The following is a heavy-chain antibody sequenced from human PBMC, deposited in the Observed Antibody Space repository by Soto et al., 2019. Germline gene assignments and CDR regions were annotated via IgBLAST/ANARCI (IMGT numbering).Heavy chain of an antibody. J-gene: IGHJ4*02. D-gene: IGHD2-15*01. V-gene: IGHV4-34*01. CDR1: GGSFSGYY. Sequence: PSETLSLTCAVYGGSFSGYYWSWIRQPPGKGLEWIGEINHSGSTNYNPSLKSRVTISVDTSKNQFSLKLSSVTAADTAVYYCARRIKGLGYCSGGSCTEAYYFDYWGQGTLVTVSS. CDR2: INHSGST. CDR3: ARRIKGLGYCSGGSCTEAYYFDY.